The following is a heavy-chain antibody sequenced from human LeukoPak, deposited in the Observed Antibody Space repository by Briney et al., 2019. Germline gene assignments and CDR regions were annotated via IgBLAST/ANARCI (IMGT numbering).Heavy chain of an antibody. CDR2: IEQDGSEK. CDR1: GFTFSNYW. CDR3: GRAHLRAADFDY. Sequence: GGSLRLSCAASGFTFSNYWMSWVRQAPGKGLDWVANIEQDGSEKFYVDSVKGRFTISRDNAKNSLYLQMNSLRAEDTAVYYCGRAHLRAADFDYWGQGTLVTVSS. D-gene: IGHD6-13*01. J-gene: IGHJ4*02. V-gene: IGHV3-7*01.